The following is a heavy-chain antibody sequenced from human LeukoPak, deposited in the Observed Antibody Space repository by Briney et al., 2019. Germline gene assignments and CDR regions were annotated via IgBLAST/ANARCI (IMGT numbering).Heavy chain of an antibody. D-gene: IGHD5-24*01. Sequence: GGSLRLSCADSRFTFSSYTMNWVRQAPGKGLEWVSGISANAVSTYYADSVKGRFTISRDNPRNTLYLQMNSLRAEDTAVYYCARDLFSRDGYNAVDYWGQGTLVTVSS. CDR2: ISANAVST. J-gene: IGHJ4*02. CDR3: ARDLFSRDGYNAVDY. V-gene: IGHV3-23*01. CDR1: RFTFSSYT.